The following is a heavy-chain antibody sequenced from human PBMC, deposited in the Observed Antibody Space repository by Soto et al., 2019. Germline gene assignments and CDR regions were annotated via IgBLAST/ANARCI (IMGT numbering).Heavy chain of an antibody. CDR2: IWYDGSNK. D-gene: IGHD6-13*01. J-gene: IGHJ5*02. CDR3: ARDNSSSWYGQTNWFDP. V-gene: IGHV3-33*01. Sequence: QVQLVESGGGVVQPGRSLRLSCAASGFTFSSYGMHWVRQAPGKGLEWVAVIWYDGSNKYYADSVKGRFTISRDNSKNTPYLQMNRLSAEDTAVYSCARDNSSSWYGQTNWFDPWGQGTLVTVSS. CDR1: GFTFSSYG.